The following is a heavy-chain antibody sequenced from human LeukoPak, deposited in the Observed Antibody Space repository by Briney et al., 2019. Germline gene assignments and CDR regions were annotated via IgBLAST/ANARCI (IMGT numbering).Heavy chain of an antibody. CDR2: INSDGSST. CDR1: GFTLSSYW. CDR3: AREASDAFDI. V-gene: IGHV3-74*01. Sequence: TGGSLRLSCAASGFTLSSYWMHWVRQAPGKGLVWVSRINSDGSSTSYADSVKGRFTISRDNSKNTLFLQMNSLRAEDTAVYYCAREASDAFDIWGQGTMVTVSS. J-gene: IGHJ3*02.